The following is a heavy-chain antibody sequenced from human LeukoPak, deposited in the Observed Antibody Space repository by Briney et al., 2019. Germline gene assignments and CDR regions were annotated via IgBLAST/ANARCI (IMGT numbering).Heavy chain of an antibody. J-gene: IGHJ4*02. CDR3: AKGIVVVPAAGGFDY. CDR2: ISGSGGST. D-gene: IGHD2-2*01. Sequence: AGGSLRLSCAASGFTFSSYSMNWVRQAPGKGLEWVSAISGSGGSTYYADSVKGRFTISRDNSKNTLYLQMNSLRAEDTAVYYCAKGIVVVPAAGGFDYWGQGTLVTVSS. CDR1: GFTFSSYS. V-gene: IGHV3-23*01.